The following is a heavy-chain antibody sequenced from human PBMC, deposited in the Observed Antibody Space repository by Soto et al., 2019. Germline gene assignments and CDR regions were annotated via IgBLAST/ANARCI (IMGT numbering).Heavy chain of an antibody. CDR1: GYTFTDYA. CDR3: AREAGSGSYYPEDF. Sequence: QVQLVQSGAEVKKPGASVKVSCKASGYTFTDYAITWVRQAPGQGLAWMGWISAYNVDTDYAEKFQVRVTMTTDTSTRTAYMALRTLSSDDTAVYYCAREAGSGSYYPEDFWGQGTLVTVSS. J-gene: IGHJ4*02. V-gene: IGHV1-18*04. D-gene: IGHD1-26*01. CDR2: ISAYNVDT.